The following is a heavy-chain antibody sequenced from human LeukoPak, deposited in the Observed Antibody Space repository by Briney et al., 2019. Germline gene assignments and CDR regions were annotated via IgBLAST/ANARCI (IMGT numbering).Heavy chain of an antibody. CDR2: ISGSGGST. Sequence: GGSLRLSCAASGFTFSNYAMSWVRQAPGKGLEWVSAISGSGGSTYYADSVKGRFTISRDNSKNTLYLQMNSLRAEDTAVYYCATTSYYDSSGYYYYWGQGTLVTVSS. J-gene: IGHJ4*02. CDR1: GFTFSNYA. CDR3: ATTSYYDSSGYYYY. V-gene: IGHV3-23*01. D-gene: IGHD3-22*01.